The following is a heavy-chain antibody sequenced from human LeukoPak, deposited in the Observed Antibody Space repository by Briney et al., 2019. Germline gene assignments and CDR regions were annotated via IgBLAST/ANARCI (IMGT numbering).Heavy chain of an antibody. V-gene: IGHV4-59*11. CDR1: GGSIISHY. CDR2: IYYSGST. Sequence: PSETLSLTCTVSGGSIISHYWSWIRQPPGKGLEWIGYIYYSGSTNYNPSLKSRVTISVDTSKNQFSLKLSSVTAADTAVYYCARSTVVTPSDYWGQGTLVTVSS. J-gene: IGHJ4*02. CDR3: ARSTVVTPSDY. D-gene: IGHD4-23*01.